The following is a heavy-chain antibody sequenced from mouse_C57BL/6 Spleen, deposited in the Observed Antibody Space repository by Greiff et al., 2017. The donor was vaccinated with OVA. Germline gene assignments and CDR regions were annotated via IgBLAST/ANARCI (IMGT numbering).Heavy chain of an antibody. CDR3: ARPIYYGNFGGFAY. D-gene: IGHD2-1*01. J-gene: IGHJ3*01. V-gene: IGHV5-12*01. Sequence: EVKVVESGGGLVQPGGSLKLSCAASGFTFSDYYMYWVRQTPEKRLEWVAYISNGGGSTYYPDTVKGRFTISRDNAKNTLYLQMSRLKSEDTAMYYCARPIYYGNFGGFAYWGQGTLVTVSA. CDR2: ISNGGGST. CDR1: GFTFSDYY.